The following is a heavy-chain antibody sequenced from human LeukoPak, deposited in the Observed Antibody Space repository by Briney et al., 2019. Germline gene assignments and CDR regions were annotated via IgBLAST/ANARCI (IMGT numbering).Heavy chain of an antibody. J-gene: IGHJ3*02. CDR2: ISDSGGST. CDR1: GFKFDAYP. V-gene: IGHV3-23*01. CDR3: AKGKINHDGAFDI. Sequence: QSGGSLRLSCAASGFKFDAYPMSWVRHAPGKGLEWVSSISDSGGSTHYAESVRGRFSLSRDNFEKTLHLQMNRLRAEDTAVYYCAKGKINHDGAFDIWGQGTRVIVAS. D-gene: IGHD1-14*01.